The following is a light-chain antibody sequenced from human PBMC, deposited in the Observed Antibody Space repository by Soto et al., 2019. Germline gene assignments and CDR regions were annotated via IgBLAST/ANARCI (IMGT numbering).Light chain of an antibody. J-gene: IGLJ1*01. Sequence: SYELTQPPSVSVSPGQTASITCSGDKLGDKYACWYQQKPGQSPVLVIYQDSKRPSGIPERFSGSNSGNTATLTISGTQAMDEADYYRQAWDSSTASYVFGTGTKLTVL. CDR3: QAWDSSTASYV. CDR2: QDS. V-gene: IGLV3-1*01. CDR1: KLGDKY.